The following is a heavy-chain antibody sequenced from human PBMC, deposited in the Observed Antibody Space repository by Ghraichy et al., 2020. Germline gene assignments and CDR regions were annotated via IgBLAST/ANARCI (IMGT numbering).Heavy chain of an antibody. CDR2: MNPNSGNT. J-gene: IGHJ4*02. Sequence: ASAKVSCKASGYTFTSYDINWVRQATGQGLEWMGWMNPNSGNTGYAQKFQGRVTMTRNTSISTAYMELSSLRSEDTAVYYCARSFVGSGSYHDYWGQGTLVTVSS. CDR3: ARSFVGSGSYHDY. CDR1: GYTFTSYD. D-gene: IGHD3-10*01. V-gene: IGHV1-8*01.